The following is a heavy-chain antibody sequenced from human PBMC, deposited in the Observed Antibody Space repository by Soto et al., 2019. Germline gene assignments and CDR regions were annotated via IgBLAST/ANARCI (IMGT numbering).Heavy chain of an antibody. CDR3: ARGGYSGYAIGD. V-gene: IGHV1-69*01. CDR2: IIPIFGTA. J-gene: IGHJ4*02. CDR1: GGTFSSYA. D-gene: IGHD5-12*01. Sequence: QVQLVQSVVEVKNPGSSVKLSCKASGGTFSSYAISWVRQAPGQGLEWMGGIIPIFGTANYAQKFQGRVTITADESTSKAYMELISLRSEDTAVYYCARGGYSGYAIGDWGQGTLVTVSS.